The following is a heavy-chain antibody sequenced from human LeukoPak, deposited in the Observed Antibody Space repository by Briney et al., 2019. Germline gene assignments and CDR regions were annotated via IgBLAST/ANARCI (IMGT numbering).Heavy chain of an antibody. Sequence: SETLSLTCTVSGYSISSGYYWGWIRQPPGKGLEWIGSIYHSGSTYYNPSLKSRVTISVDTSKNQFSLKLSSVTAADTAVYYCARVERIAAAGTPWFDPWGQGTLVTVSS. CDR1: GYSISSGYY. D-gene: IGHD6-13*01. CDR2: IYHSGST. V-gene: IGHV4-38-2*02. J-gene: IGHJ5*02. CDR3: ARVERIAAAGTPWFDP.